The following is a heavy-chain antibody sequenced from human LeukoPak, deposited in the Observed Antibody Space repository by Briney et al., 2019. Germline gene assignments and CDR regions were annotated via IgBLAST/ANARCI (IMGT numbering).Heavy chain of an antibody. CDR1: GGSISSYC. CDR2: IYYSGST. V-gene: IGHV4-59*01. D-gene: IGHD6-19*01. J-gene: IGHJ4*02. CDR3: ARVTSSGWYLFDY. Sequence: NPSETLSLTCTVSGGSISSYCWSWIRQPPGKGLEWIGYIYYSGSTNYNPSLKSRVTISVDTSKNQFSLKLSSVTAADTAVYYCARVTSSGWYLFDYWGQGTLVTVSS.